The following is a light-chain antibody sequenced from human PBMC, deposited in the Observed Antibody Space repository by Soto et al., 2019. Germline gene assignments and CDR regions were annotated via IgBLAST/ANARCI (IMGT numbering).Light chain of an antibody. CDR2: EGS. CDR3: CSYAGGSTFVV. V-gene: IGLV2-23*01. Sequence: QSVLTQPASVSGSPGQSITISCTGTSSDVGSYNLVSWYQHHPGKAPKLMIYEGSKRPSGVSNRFSGSKSGNTASLTISGLQAEDEADYYCCSYAGGSTFVVFGGGTKLTVL. CDR1: SSDVGSYNL. J-gene: IGLJ2*01.